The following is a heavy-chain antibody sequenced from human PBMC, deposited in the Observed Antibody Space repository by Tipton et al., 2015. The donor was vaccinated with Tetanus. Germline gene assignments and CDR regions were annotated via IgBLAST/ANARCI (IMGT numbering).Heavy chain of an antibody. D-gene: IGHD2-21*01. J-gene: IGHJ5*02. V-gene: IGHV4-30-4*01. CDR3: ALRRDDETSAWFHP. Sequence: TLSLTCSVFGNSITNGGYYWNWIRQPPGKGLQWIGYMSYSGSTHIIPSLRGRVPISLTTSKNSFSLEMHSVTAADTAVYYCALRRDDETSAWFHPWGQGTLVAVSS. CDR2: MSYSGST. CDR1: GNSITNGGYY.